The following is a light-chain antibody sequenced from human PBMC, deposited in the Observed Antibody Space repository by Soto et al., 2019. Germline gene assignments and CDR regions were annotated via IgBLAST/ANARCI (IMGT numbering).Light chain of an antibody. CDR1: QSISGW. J-gene: IGKJ1*01. V-gene: IGKV1-5*01. Sequence: DIQMTQSPSRLSASVGDSVTITCRASQSISGWLAWYQQKPGEAPKVLIYDASSLESGVPSRFSGSGSGTEFTLTISSLQPDDFATYYFQHYDSYPWAFGQGTKVDIK. CDR2: DAS. CDR3: QHYDSYPWA.